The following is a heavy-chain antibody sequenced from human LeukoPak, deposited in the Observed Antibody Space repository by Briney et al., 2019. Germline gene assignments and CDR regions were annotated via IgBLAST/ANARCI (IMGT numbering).Heavy chain of an antibody. CDR1: GFTFSSYE. CDR2: ISSSGSTI. D-gene: IGHD1-26*01. J-gene: IGHJ4*02. Sequence: GSLRLSCAASGFTFSSYEMNWVRQAPGTGLEWVSYISSSGSTIYYADSVKGRFTISRDNAKNSLYLQMNSLRAEDTAVYYCARGVGANLYFDYWGQGALVTVSS. CDR3: ARGVGANLYFDY. V-gene: IGHV3-48*03.